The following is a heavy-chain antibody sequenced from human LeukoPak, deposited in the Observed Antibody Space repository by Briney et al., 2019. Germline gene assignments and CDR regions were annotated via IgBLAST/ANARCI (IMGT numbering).Heavy chain of an antibody. J-gene: IGHJ4*02. CDR3: ARGSARMVANPLFDY. D-gene: IGHD5-12*01. Sequence: SETLSLTCTVSGYSISSGFYWGWIRQPPGKGLEWIGNIYHSGSTYFNPSLKSRVTISVDTSKNQFSLKLSSVTAADTAVYYCARGSARMVANPLFDYWGQGTLVTVSS. CDR2: IYHSGST. V-gene: IGHV4-38-2*02. CDR1: GYSISSGFY.